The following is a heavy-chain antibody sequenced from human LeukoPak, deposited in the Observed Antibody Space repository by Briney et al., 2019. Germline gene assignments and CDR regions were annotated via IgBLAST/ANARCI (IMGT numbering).Heavy chain of an antibody. Sequence: SETLSLTCTVSGGSINTYYWSWIRQPPGKGLEWIGYIYYSGCTNYNPSLKSRVTISVDTSKNQFSLKLSSVTAADTAVYYCARDLGAYCSSAGCYGMDVWGQGTTVTVSS. J-gene: IGHJ6*02. D-gene: IGHD2-2*01. CDR3: ARDLGAYCSSAGCYGMDV. CDR1: GGSINTYY. V-gene: IGHV4-59*01. CDR2: IYYSGCT.